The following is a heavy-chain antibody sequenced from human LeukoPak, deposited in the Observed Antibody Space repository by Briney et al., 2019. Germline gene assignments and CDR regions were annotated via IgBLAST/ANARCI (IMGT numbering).Heavy chain of an antibody. Sequence: ASVKVSCKASGYTFSSYAMNWVRQAPGQGLECMGWINTNTGNPTYVQGFTGRFVFSLDTSVSTAYLQISSLEAADTAVYYCARGAPFDIWGQGTMVTVSS. V-gene: IGHV7-4-1*02. CDR1: GYTFSSYA. CDR2: INTNTGNP. J-gene: IGHJ3*02. CDR3: ARGAPFDI.